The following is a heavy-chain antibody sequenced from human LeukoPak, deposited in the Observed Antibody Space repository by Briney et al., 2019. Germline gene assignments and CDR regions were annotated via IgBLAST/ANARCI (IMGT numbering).Heavy chain of an antibody. CDR2: IYHSEST. CDR3: ASYYCSGGNCHFHY. Sequence: TSQTLSLTCTVSGGSISSGDYYWSWIRQPPGEGLEWIGYIYHSESTYYNPSLKSRVTISVDTSKNQFSLKLSSVTAADTAVYYRASYYCSGGNCHFHYWGQGTLVTVSS. D-gene: IGHD2-15*01. CDR1: GGSISSGDYY. V-gene: IGHV4-30-4*01. J-gene: IGHJ4*02.